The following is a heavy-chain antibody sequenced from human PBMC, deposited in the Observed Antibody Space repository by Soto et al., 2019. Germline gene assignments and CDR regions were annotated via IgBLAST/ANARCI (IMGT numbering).Heavy chain of an antibody. D-gene: IGHD6-19*01. Sequence: ASVKVSCKASGYTFTSYAMHWVRQAPGQRLEWMGWINAGNGNTKYSQKFQGRVTITRDTSASTAYMELSSLRSEDTAVYYCARLIAVAGPPFFDSWGQGTLVTVSS. CDR3: ARLIAVAGPPFFDS. J-gene: IGHJ4*02. V-gene: IGHV1-3*01. CDR2: INAGNGNT. CDR1: GYTFTSYA.